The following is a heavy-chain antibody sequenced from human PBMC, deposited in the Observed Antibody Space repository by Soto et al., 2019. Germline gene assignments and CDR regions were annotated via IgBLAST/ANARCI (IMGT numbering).Heavy chain of an antibody. CDR3: ARSPRFLIAAAGAPSWFDP. CDR1: GGSISSGDYY. J-gene: IGHJ5*02. V-gene: IGHV4-31*03. D-gene: IGHD6-13*01. CDR2: IYYSGST. Sequence: SETLSLTCTVSGGSISSGDYYWTWIRQHPGKGLEWIGYIYYSGSTFYNPSLKSRVTISVDTSKNQFSLKLSSVTAADTAMYYCARSPRFLIAAAGAPSWFDPWGQGTLVTVSS.